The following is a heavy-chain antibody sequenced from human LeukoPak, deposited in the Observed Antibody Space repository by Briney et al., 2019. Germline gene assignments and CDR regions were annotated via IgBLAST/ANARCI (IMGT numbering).Heavy chain of an antibody. V-gene: IGHV3-66*01. CDR3: ARGDYFYYTMDV. J-gene: IGHJ6*02. CDR1: GFTVSSNY. CDR2: IHSGGST. Sequence: GGSLRLSCAASGFTVSSNYMSWVRQAPGKGLEGVPLIHSGGSTYYVDSVKGRFTISRDNSKNMVYLQMNSLRAEDTAVYYCARGDYFYYTMDVWGQGTTVTVSS.